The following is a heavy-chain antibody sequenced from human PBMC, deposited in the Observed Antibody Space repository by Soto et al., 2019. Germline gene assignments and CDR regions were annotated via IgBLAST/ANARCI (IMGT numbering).Heavy chain of an antibody. CDR1: GFIVSNTF. Sequence: EVQLVESGGGLIQPGGSLRLSCVASGFIVSNTFMSWVRQAPGKGLEWVSVIYICGGTKYARSVEGRFTISTDNSKNTVYLQMNSLRVEDTAVYYCARDLQGHYGLDVWGQGTTVTVSS. CDR3: ARDLQGHYGLDV. CDR2: IYICGGT. V-gene: IGHV3-53*01. J-gene: IGHJ6*02.